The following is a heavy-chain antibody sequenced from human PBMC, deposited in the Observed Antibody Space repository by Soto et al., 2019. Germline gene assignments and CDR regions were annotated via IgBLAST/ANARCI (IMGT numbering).Heavy chain of an antibody. CDR2: ISGSAASA. CDR3: AKERSSGWTDTFDY. J-gene: IGHJ4*02. D-gene: IGHD6-19*01. Sequence: PGGSLRLSCAASGFTFSNYAMSWVRQAPGKGLEWVSRISGSAASAYYADSVKGRFTISRDNSKSTLYLQMYSLRAEDTAVYYCAKERSSGWTDTFDYWGQGSLVTVSS. V-gene: IGHV3-23*01. CDR1: GFTFSNYA.